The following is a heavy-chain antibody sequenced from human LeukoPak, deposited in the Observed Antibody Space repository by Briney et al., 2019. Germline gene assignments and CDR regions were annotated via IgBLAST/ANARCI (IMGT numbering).Heavy chain of an antibody. D-gene: IGHD4-17*01. J-gene: IGHJ4*02. CDR3: AREVLTVTHLYYFDY. V-gene: IGHV3-23*01. CDR2: ISTNGVNT. CDR1: GFTFGNYA. Sequence: GGSLRLSCQTSGFTFGNYAMSWVRQAQGKELEWISAISTNGVNTYYADSVKGRFTISRGNSRHTLSLQMNGLRADDTAVYYCAREVLTVTHLYYFDYWGQGTLVTVSS.